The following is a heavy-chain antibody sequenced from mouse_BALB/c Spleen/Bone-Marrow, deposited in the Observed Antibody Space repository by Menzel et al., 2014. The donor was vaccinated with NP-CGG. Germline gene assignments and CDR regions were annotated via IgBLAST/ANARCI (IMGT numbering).Heavy chain of an antibody. CDR1: GFSLNTYGRG. V-gene: IGHV8-11*01. CDR3: ARSYGTYWYFDV. J-gene: IGHJ1*01. CDR2: IWWNDNT. D-gene: IGHD1-1*01. Sequence: QVTLKVCGPGILQPSQTLSLTCSFSGFSLNTYGRGVGWIRQPSGKGLEWLAHIWWNDNTYSNTALKSRLTISKDTSNNQVFLKIASVDTADTATYCCARSYGTYWYFDVWGAGTTVTVSS.